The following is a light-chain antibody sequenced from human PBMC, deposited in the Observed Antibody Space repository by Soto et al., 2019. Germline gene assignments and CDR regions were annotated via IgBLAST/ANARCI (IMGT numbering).Light chain of an antibody. V-gene: IGKV1-27*01. CDR3: QQYSPPIT. Sequence: DIQMTQSPSSLSASVGDRVTITFRASQGISNYLSWYQQKPGKVPKLLIYAASTLQSGVPSRFSGSGSGTDFTLTISSLQPEDFAVYYCQQYSPPITFGQGTRLEIK. CDR2: AAS. CDR1: QGISNY. J-gene: IGKJ5*01.